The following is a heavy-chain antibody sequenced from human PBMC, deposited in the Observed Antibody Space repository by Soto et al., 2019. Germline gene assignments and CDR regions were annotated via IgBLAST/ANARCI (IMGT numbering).Heavy chain of an antibody. Sequence: SETLSLTCTVSGVSISSNDYYWGWVRQPPGKGLEWIGSLHYSGSTYYNPSLKSRVTIYVDTSKNQFSLRVISVTAADTAVYFCASPSSTTNFAFWGHGTLLTVSS. J-gene: IGHJ4*01. V-gene: IGHV4-39*01. CDR1: GVSISSNDYY. D-gene: IGHD4-17*01. CDR2: LHYSGST. CDR3: ASPSSTTNFAF.